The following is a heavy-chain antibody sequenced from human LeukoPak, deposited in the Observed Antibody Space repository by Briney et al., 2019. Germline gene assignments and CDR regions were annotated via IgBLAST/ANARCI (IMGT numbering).Heavy chain of an antibody. D-gene: IGHD3-3*01. J-gene: IGHJ2*01. V-gene: IGHV1-8*01. CDR3: ARGPRVFGVVNAPYWYFDF. CDR1: GYTFSSYD. CDR2: MNPNSGNA. Sequence: ASVKVSCKASGYTFSSYDINWVRQAAGQGLEWMGWMNPNSGNAGYAQKFQGRISITRNTSTHTAYMELSGLRSEDTAVYYCARGPRVFGVVNAPYWYFDFWGRGTLVTVSS.